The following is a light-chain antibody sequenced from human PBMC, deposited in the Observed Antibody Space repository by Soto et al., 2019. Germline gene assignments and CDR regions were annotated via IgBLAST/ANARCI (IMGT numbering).Light chain of an antibody. CDR3: QQTFGTPRT. Sequence: DIQMTQSPSSLSASAGDRVTLTCRASENIRTYLNWYQQKPGKAPEVLIYAASKLQSGVPLRFSGSGSGTDFTLNITRLQPEDFATYYCQQTFGTPRTFGQGTKVDIK. CDR1: ENIRTY. J-gene: IGKJ1*01. CDR2: AAS. V-gene: IGKV1-39*01.